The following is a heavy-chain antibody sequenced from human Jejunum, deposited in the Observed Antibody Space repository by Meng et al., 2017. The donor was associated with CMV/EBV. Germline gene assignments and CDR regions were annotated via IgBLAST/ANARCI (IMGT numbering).Heavy chain of an antibody. CDR1: GGSVSSGNYH. J-gene: IGHJ4*02. D-gene: IGHD2/OR15-2a*01. Sequence: VSGGSVSSGNYHWHWIRQPPGKGLEWIGQTVYGGSLKYNPSLESRLSISIDTSKNQFSLNLNSVTAADTAVYYCAGLIVGNGGRGHWGQGTLVTVSS. V-gene: IGHV4-61*01. CDR2: TVYGGSL. CDR3: AGLIVGNGGRGH.